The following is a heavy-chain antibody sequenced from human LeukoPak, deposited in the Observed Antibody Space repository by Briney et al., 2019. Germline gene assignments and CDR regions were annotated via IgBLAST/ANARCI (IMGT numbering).Heavy chain of an antibody. CDR2: IYYSGNT. CDR3: ARADPISGTYSPFDY. J-gene: IGHJ4*02. V-gene: IGHV4-59*01. Sequence: PSETLSLTCTVSGGSISSYYWSWIRQPPGKGLEWIGYIYYSGNTNYNPSLKSRVTISVDTSKNQFSLKLNSVTAADTAVYYCARADPISGTYSPFDYWGQGTLATVSS. D-gene: IGHD1-26*01. CDR1: GGSISSYY.